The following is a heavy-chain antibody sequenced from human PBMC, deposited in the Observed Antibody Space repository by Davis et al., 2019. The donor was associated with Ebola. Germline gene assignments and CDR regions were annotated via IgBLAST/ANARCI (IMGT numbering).Heavy chain of an antibody. D-gene: IGHD3-3*01. V-gene: IGHV3-21*04. CDR2: ISSSSNYI. CDR3: ARSFGLPYYYYGMDV. CDR1: GFTFSTYA. Sequence: GGSLRLSCAASGFTFSTYAMTWVRQAPGKGLEWVSFISSSSNYIYYADSVKGRFTVSRDNSKNTLYLQMNSLRAEDTAVYYCARSFGLPYYYYGMDVWGQGTTVTVSS. J-gene: IGHJ6*02.